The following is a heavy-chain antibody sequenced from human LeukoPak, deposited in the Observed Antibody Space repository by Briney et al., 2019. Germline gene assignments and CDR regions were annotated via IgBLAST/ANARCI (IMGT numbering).Heavy chain of an antibody. D-gene: IGHD3-22*01. V-gene: IGHV5-51*01. CDR1: GYSFTSYW. J-gene: IGHJ4*02. CDR2: IYPGDSNT. CDR3: ARRFDSFGYYYYLDY. Sequence: GESLKISCKGSGYSFTSYWIGWVRQMPGKGLEWMGIIYPGDSNTRYSPSFQGQVTISADKSISTAYLQWSSLKASDTAMYYCARRFDSFGYYYYLDYWGQGTLVTVSS.